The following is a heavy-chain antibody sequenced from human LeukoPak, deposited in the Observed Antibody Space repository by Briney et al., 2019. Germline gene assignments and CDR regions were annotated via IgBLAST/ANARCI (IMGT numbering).Heavy chain of an antibody. CDR2: IYYSGST. D-gene: IGHD3-10*01. Sequence: SETLSLTCTVSGGSISSYYRSWIRQPPGKGLEWIGYIYYSGSTNYNPSLKSRVTISVDTSKNQFSLKLSSVTAADTAVYYCAREYGSGRFDPWGQGTLVSVSS. CDR1: GGSISSYY. V-gene: IGHV4-59*01. J-gene: IGHJ5*02. CDR3: AREYGSGRFDP.